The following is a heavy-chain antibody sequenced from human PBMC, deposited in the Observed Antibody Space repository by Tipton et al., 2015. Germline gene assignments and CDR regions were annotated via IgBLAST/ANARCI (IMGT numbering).Heavy chain of an antibody. CDR3: ARVGSTSGWSWFDP. J-gene: IGHJ5*02. V-gene: IGHV1-18*01. Sequence: GAEVKKPGASVKVSCKAAGYTFTSYGISWVRQAPGQGLEWMGWISAYNGHTNYAPKLQGRVTMTTDTATSTAYMELRSLRSDDTAVYYCARVGSTSGWSWFDPWGQGTLVTVSS. CDR2: ISAYNGHT. D-gene: IGHD6-19*01. CDR1: GYTFTSYG.